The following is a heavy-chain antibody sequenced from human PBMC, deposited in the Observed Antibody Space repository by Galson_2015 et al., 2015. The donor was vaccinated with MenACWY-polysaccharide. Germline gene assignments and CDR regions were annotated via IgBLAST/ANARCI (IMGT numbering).Heavy chain of an antibody. CDR3: ARDRYHYDSSGLG. V-gene: IGHV3-21*01. CDR2: ISSSRSYI. Sequence: SLRLSCAASGFTFSSYTMNWVRQAPGKGLEWVSSISSSRSYIYYADSVKGRFTISRDNAKNSLYLQMNSLRAEDTAVYYCARDRYHYDSSGLGWGQGTLVTVSS. J-gene: IGHJ4*02. CDR1: GFTFSSYT. D-gene: IGHD3-22*01.